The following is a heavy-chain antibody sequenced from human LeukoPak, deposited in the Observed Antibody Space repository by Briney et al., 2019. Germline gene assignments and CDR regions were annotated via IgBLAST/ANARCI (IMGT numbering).Heavy chain of an antibody. Sequence: PSETLSLTCTVSGGSISSYYWSWIRQPAGKGLEWIGRIYTSGSTNYNPFLKSRVTMSVDTSKNQFSLKLSSVTAADTAVYYCAREWCSGGSCYSYYYYYGMDVWGQGTTVTVSS. J-gene: IGHJ6*02. CDR1: GGSISSYY. CDR2: IYTSGST. V-gene: IGHV4-4*07. D-gene: IGHD2-15*01. CDR3: AREWCSGGSCYSYYYYYGMDV.